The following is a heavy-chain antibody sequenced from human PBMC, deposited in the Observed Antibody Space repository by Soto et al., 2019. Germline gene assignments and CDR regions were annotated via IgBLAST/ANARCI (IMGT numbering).Heavy chain of an antibody. J-gene: IGHJ3*02. CDR1: GFTFSSYA. Sequence: GGSLRLSCAASGFTFSSYAMSWVRQAPGKGLEWVSVIWYGGSNKYYADSVKGRFTISRDYSKNTLYLQMNSLRAEDTAVYYCARENYGDYAAFDIWGQGTMVTVSS. CDR3: ARENYGDYAAFDI. V-gene: IGHV3-33*08. D-gene: IGHD4-17*01. CDR2: IWYGGSNK.